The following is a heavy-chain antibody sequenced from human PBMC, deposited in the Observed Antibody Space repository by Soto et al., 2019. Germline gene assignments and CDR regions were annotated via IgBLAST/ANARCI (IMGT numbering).Heavy chain of an antibody. CDR1: GYTFTSYD. CDR3: ARVGDSSGWYTDDY. Sequence: QVQLVQSGAEVKKPGASVKVSCKASGYTFTSYDINWVRQATGQGLEWMGWMNPNSGNTGYAQKFQGRVTMTRNTSISTAYMELSSLRSADTAVYYCARVGDSSGWYTDDYWGQGTLVTVSS. V-gene: IGHV1-8*01. D-gene: IGHD6-19*01. J-gene: IGHJ4*02. CDR2: MNPNSGNT.